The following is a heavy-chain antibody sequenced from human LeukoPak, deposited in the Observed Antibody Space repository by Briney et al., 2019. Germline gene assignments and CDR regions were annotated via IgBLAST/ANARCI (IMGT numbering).Heavy chain of an antibody. CDR3: ARDRAAAGTGGFDP. D-gene: IGHD6-13*01. CDR1: GFTFSSYA. CDR2: ISFDGNHK. Sequence: GRSLRLSCAASGFTFSSYAMHWVRQAPGKGLEWVAIISFDGNHKYFTDSVKGRFTISRDNAKNTLDLQMNSLRAEDTAVYYCARDRAAAGTGGFDPWGQGTLVTVSS. J-gene: IGHJ5*02. V-gene: IGHV3-30*04.